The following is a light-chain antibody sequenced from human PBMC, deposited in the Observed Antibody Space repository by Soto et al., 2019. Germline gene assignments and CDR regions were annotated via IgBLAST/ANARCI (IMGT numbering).Light chain of an antibody. CDR3: KHSYNTPIT. Sequence: DIQMTQSPSSLSASVGDRVTITCRASQSISSYLNWYQQKPGKAPKLLIYAASSLQSGVPSRFSGSGSGTDFTLTTSGLQPEDFATYYCKHSYNTPITFGQGTRLEIK. CDR2: AAS. CDR1: QSISSY. J-gene: IGKJ5*01. V-gene: IGKV1-39*01.